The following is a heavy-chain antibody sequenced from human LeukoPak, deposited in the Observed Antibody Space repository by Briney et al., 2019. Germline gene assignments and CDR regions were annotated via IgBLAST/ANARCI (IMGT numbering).Heavy chain of an antibody. CDR1: GYTFTGYY. V-gene: IGHV1-2*04. CDR2: INPNSGGT. Sequence: AASVKASCKASGYTFTGYYMHWERQAPGQGLEWMGWINPNSGGTNYAQKFQGWATMTRDTSISTAYMELSRLRSDDTAVYYCAREYSSGWYEVEYYFDYWGREPWSPSPQ. J-gene: IGHJ4*02. CDR3: AREYSSGWYEVEYYFDY. D-gene: IGHD6-19*01.